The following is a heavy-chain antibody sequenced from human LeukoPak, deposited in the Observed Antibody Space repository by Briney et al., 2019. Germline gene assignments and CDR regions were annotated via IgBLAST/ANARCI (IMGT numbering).Heavy chain of an antibody. CDR2: IYPGDSDT. V-gene: IGHV5-51*01. Sequence: GESLKISCKGSGYRFTSYWIGWVRQMPGKGLEWMGIIYPGDSDTRYSPSFQGQVTISADKSISTAYLQWSSLKASDTAMYYCASTSKGDTSAFDIWGQGTMVTVSS. J-gene: IGHJ3*02. CDR1: GYRFTSYW. D-gene: IGHD5-18*01. CDR3: ASTSKGDTSAFDI.